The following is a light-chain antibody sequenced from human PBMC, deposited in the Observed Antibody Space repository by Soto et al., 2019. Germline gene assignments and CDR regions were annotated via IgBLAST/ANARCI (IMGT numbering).Light chain of an antibody. J-gene: IGKJ4*01. CDR2: GAS. CDR1: QIVNTFY. Sequence: EVVLSQSPGTLSLSPGESATLSCRAIQIVNTFYLAWYQQKPGQPPRLLTYGASSRATGVPDRFSASGSATDFSPTIRRLEPEDSAVYYCQQFGSSGPLTFGGGTKVDIK. CDR3: QQFGSSGPLT. V-gene: IGKV3-20*01.